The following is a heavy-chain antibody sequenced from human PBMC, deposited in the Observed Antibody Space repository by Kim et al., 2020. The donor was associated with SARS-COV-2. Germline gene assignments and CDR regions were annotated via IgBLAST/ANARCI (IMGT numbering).Heavy chain of an antibody. D-gene: IGHD6-19*01. CDR2: INHSGST. CDR1: GGSFSGYY. CDR3: ARYSSAWTQDLRSMRRGQENYYYCGMDV. J-gene: IGHJ6*02. V-gene: IGHV4-34*01. Sequence: SETLSLTCAVYGGSFSGYYWSWIRQPPGKGLEWIGEINHSGSTNYNPSLKSRVTISVDTSKNQFSLKLSSVTAADTATYYCARYSSAWTQDLRSMRRGQENYYYCGMDVWGQGTTVTVSS.